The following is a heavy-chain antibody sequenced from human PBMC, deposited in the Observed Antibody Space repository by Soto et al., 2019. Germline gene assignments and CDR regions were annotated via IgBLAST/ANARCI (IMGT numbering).Heavy chain of an antibody. V-gene: IGHV4-39*01. CDR1: GASIITDNYF. J-gene: IGHJ4*02. CDR2: ISYSGRT. Sequence: SETLSLTCTVSGASIITDNYFWVWIRQSPRRGLELIGSISYSGRTYDNPSLQSRVTISIDASKNQFSLKLTSVTTADTAVYYCARRRASDYGGNHHPYYFDRWGQGALVTSPQ. CDR3: ARRRASDYGGNHHPYYFDR. D-gene: IGHD4-17*01.